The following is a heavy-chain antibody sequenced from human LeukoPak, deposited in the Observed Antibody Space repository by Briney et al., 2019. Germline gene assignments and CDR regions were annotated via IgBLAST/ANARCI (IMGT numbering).Heavy chain of an antibody. D-gene: IGHD6-19*01. V-gene: IGHV3-9*01. CDR3: ARDPSAVAPP. CDR1: GFTFDDYA. J-gene: IGHJ5*02. Sequence: GGSLRLSCAASGFTFDDYAMHWVRQAPGKGLEWVSGITWNGGDLGYGDSVKGRFTISRDSAKNSLYLQMNSLRVEDTAVYYCARDPSAVAPPWGQGTLVTVSS. CDR2: ITWNGGDL.